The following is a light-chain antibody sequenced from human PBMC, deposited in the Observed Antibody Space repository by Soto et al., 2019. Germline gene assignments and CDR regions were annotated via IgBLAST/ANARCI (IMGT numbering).Light chain of an antibody. V-gene: IGKV3-15*01. Sequence: IVLTQSPATLSVSPGERATLSCRASQSISTNLAWFLQKPGQAPRLLTSRASTRATGIPARFSGSGSGTEFTLTITRLEPEDCAVYYCQQHGNSPRTFGQGTKVDI. CDR1: QSISTN. CDR3: QQHGNSPRT. CDR2: RAS. J-gene: IGKJ1*01.